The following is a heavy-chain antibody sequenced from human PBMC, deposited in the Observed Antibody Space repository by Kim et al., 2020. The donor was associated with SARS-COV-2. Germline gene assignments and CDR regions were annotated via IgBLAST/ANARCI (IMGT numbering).Heavy chain of an antibody. CDR2: IYYSGST. D-gene: IGHD6-13*01. J-gene: IGHJ5*02. CDR3: ARQGSSWPNWFDP. CDR1: GGSISSSSYY. V-gene: IGHV4-39*01. Sequence: SETLSLTCAVSGGSISSSSYYWGWIRQPPGKGLEWIGSIYYSGSTYYNPSLKSRVTISVDTSKNQFSLKLSSVTAADTAVYYCARQGSSWPNWFDPWGQGTLVTVSS.